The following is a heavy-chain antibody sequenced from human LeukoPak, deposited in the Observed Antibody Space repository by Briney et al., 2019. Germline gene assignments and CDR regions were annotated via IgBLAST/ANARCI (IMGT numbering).Heavy chain of an antibody. Sequence: SETLSLTCTVSGGSISSYYWSWIRQPPGKGLEWIGYIYYSGSTNYNPSLKSRVTISVDTSKNQFSLKLSSETAADTAVYYCARVTHPDPHFDYWGQGTLVTVSS. V-gene: IGHV4-59*01. CDR2: IYYSGST. J-gene: IGHJ4*02. CDR3: ARVTHPDPHFDY. CDR1: GGSISSYY.